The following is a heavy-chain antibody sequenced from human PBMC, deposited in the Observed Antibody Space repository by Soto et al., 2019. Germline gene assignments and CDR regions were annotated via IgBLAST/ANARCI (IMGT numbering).Heavy chain of an antibody. J-gene: IGHJ6*02. CDR3: ARVVILVPTASTHYYYHMDV. D-gene: IGHD2-2*01. CDR1: GGTFSNYA. V-gene: IGHV1-69*01. CDR2: IIPIVGTG. Sequence: QVQLVQSGAEVRKPGSSVTVSCKASGGTFSNYAISWVRQAPGQGLEWMGGIIPIVGTGSYAQKFQGRVTITADEPTTIAYVELSSLRFEDTAVYYCARVVILVPTASTHYYYHMDVWGPGTTVTVSS.